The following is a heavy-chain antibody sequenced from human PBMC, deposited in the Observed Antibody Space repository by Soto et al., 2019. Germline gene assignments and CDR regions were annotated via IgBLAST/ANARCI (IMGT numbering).Heavy chain of an antibody. CDR2: ITYSGDT. J-gene: IGHJ5*02. Sequence: PSETLSLTCTVSGASISSAGYSWSWVRQHPGKGLEWIGYITYSGDTDYNPSLRSRVSISIDTSRNQFSLKLSSVTAAGTAVYYCASIRGRSTRWEGFWFGPWSQGTMVTWSS. CDR1: GASISSAGYS. D-gene: IGHD2-2*01. V-gene: IGHV4-31*03. CDR3: ASIRGRSTRWEGFWFGP.